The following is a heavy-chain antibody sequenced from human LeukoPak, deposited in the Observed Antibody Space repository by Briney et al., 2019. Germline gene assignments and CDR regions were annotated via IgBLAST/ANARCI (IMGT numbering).Heavy chain of an antibody. CDR3: ARDDGGNFNDAFDI. D-gene: IGHD4-23*01. Sequence: GGSLRLSCAASGFTFDDYAMHWVRQAPGKGLEWVSGISWNSGSIGYADSVKGRFTISRDNAKKSLYLQMNSLRAEDTAVYYCARDDGGNFNDAFDIWGQGTMVTVSS. CDR2: ISWNSGSI. CDR1: GFTFDDYA. V-gene: IGHV3-9*01. J-gene: IGHJ3*02.